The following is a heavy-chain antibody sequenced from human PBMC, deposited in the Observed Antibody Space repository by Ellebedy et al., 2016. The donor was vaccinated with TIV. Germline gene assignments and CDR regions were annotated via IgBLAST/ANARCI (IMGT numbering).Heavy chain of an antibody. V-gene: IGHV3-30*03. J-gene: IGHJ6*02. Sequence: LSLTCVASGFIFSNFVVHWVRQAPGKGLEWVGDVSEDGRTVHYADAVKGRFTMSRDNAKNTLYLQMNSLRAEDTAVYYCARVEVGRSGPSYGMDVWGQGTSVTVSS. D-gene: IGHD6-19*01. CDR3: ARVEVGRSGPSYGMDV. CDR2: VSEDGRTV. CDR1: GFIFSNFV.